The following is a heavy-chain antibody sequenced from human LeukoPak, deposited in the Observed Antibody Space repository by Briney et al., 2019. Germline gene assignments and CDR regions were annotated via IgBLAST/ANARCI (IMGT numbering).Heavy chain of an antibody. V-gene: IGHV1-2*02. Sequence: ASVKVSCKASGYTFTGYYMHWVRQAPGQGLGWMGWINPNSGSTNYAQKFQGRVTMTRDKSISTAYMELSRLRSDDTAVYYCAREAAAGRYSDIWGQGTLVTVSA. D-gene: IGHD6-13*01. CDR2: INPNSGST. CDR3: AREAAAGRYSDI. J-gene: IGHJ4*02. CDR1: GYTFTGYY.